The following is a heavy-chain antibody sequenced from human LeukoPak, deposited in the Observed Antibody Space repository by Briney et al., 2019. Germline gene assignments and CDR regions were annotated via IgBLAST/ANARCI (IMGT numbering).Heavy chain of an antibody. D-gene: IGHD3-22*01. V-gene: IGHV4-4*07. CDR1: GGSISGYY. CDR3: ARGSSSGSYYLDY. Sequence: PSETLSLTCTVSGGSISGYYWSWIRQPAGKGLEWIGRIYTSGSTNYNPSLQSRVTISVDTSKNQFSLKLTSVTAADTAVYFCARGSSSGSYYLDYWGQGALVTVSS. CDR2: IYTSGST. J-gene: IGHJ4*02.